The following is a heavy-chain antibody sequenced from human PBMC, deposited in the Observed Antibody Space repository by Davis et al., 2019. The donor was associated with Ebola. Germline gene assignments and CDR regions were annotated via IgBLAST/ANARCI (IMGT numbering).Heavy chain of an antibody. D-gene: IGHD3-3*01. CDR2: ITSSGFGT. CDR3: AKVDTYHDFWRGPPFDY. CDR1: GFTFSSYG. V-gene: IGHV3-23*01. J-gene: IGHJ4*02. Sequence: GESLKISCAASGFTFSSYGMNWVRQAPGKGLEWVSSITSSGFGTYYADSVKGRFTISRDNSKSTLYLQINSLRAADTAVYYCAKVDTYHDFWRGPPFDYWGQGTLVTVSS.